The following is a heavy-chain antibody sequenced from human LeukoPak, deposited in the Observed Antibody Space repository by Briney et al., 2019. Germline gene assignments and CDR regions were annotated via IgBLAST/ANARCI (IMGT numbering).Heavy chain of an antibody. CDR2: ISSDASGT. Sequence: GGSLRLSCAASGFTFSSYWMHWVRHAPGEGLVWVSRISSDASGTSYADSVKGRFTISRDNAKNTLYLQMDSQRAEDTAVYYCVRDVWGDRDSYFDYWGQGTLVTVSS. D-gene: IGHD2-21*01. V-gene: IGHV3-74*01. CDR3: VRDVWGDRDSYFDY. CDR1: GFTFSSYW. J-gene: IGHJ4*02.